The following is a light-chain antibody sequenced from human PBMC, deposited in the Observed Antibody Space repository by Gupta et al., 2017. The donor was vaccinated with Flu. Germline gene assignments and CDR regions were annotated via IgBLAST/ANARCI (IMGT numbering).Light chain of an antibody. CDR3: EQDNTWRL. V-gene: IGKV3-15*01. CDR2: GAS. J-gene: IGKJ3*01. Sequence: SPANMSVSKGDRVTRSCRDSQSISIKLDWEQQKPGRAPRLIIYGASHRAVGITDRFSGSGEGKEFTLTSSRRQYEDCAGYYGEQDNTWRLFGHGTKVDIK. CDR1: QSISIK.